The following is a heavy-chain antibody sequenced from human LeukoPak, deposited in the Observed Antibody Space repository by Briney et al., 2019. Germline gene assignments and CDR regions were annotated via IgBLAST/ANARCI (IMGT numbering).Heavy chain of an antibody. D-gene: IGHD6-19*01. CDR1: GFTFRNYG. CDR3: AKELTSGWFFDY. Sequence: PGGSQRLSCSASGFTFRNYGMPWVRQAPGKGLEWVSFIQSDESNKYYSDSVKGRFTISRDNSKNMLYLQMSGLRPEDTAVYYCAKELTSGWFFDYWGQGTLVTVSS. J-gene: IGHJ4*02. V-gene: IGHV3-30*02. CDR2: IQSDESNK.